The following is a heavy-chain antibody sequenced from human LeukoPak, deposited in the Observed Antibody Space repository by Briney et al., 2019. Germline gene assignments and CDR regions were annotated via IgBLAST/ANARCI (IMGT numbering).Heavy chain of an antibody. Sequence: ASVKVSCKASGYTFTGYYMHWVRQAPGQGREWMGWINPNSGGTNYAQKFQGRVTMTRDTSISTAYMELSRLRSDDTAVYYCARAWYSGNYPDYWGQGTLVTVSS. CDR2: INPNSGGT. J-gene: IGHJ4*02. CDR1: GYTFTGYY. CDR3: ARAWYSGNYPDY. V-gene: IGHV1-2*02. D-gene: IGHD1-26*01.